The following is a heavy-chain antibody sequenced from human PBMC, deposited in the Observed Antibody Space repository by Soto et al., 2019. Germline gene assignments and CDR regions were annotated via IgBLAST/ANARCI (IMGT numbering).Heavy chain of an antibody. J-gene: IGHJ4*02. V-gene: IGHV3-53*01. D-gene: IGHD1-7*01. Sequence: EVQLVESGGGLIQPGGSLRLSCAASGFTVSSTYLTWVRQAPGKGLEWVAILYTGTDTVYADSVKGRFTISRDSSKNTFYLQMNSLRAEDTAMYFCASSRYTGNYSGRFLDYWGQGSLVTVSS. CDR2: LYTGTDT. CDR3: ASSRYTGNYSGRFLDY. CDR1: GFTVSSTY.